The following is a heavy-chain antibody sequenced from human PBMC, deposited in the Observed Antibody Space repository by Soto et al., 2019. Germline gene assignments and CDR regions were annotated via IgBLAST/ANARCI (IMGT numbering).Heavy chain of an antibody. D-gene: IGHD2-2*01. CDR2: FDPEDGET. Sequence: ASVKVSCKVSGYTLTELSMHWVRQAPGKGLEWMGGFDPEDGETIYAQKFQGRVTMTEDTSTDTAYMELSSLRSEDTAVYYCATLDQLPKRDAFDIWGQGTMVTVSS. CDR1: GYTLTELS. V-gene: IGHV1-24*01. CDR3: ATLDQLPKRDAFDI. J-gene: IGHJ3*02.